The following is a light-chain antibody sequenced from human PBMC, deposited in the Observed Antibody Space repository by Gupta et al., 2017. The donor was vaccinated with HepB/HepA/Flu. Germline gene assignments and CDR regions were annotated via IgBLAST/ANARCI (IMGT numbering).Light chain of an antibody. CDR1: SSDVGGYNY. V-gene: IGLV2-14*01. J-gene: IGLJ1*01. Sequence: QAALNQPASVSGSPGQTITIPCTGTSSDVGGYNYVSWYQQYPGKAPKVIIYDVSARPSGVSDRFSGSNSGNTASLTISGLQAEDEADYYCFSYRSSTCLFVFGTGTKVTVL. CDR3: FSYRSSTCLFV. CDR2: DVS.